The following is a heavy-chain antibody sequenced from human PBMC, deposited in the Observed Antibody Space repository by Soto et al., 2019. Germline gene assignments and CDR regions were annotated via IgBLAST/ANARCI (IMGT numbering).Heavy chain of an antibody. CDR1: GFNFNGYG. CDR3: VKVSEVTTVYSVDYYGMDV. J-gene: IGHJ6*02. D-gene: IGHD4-4*01. CDR2: ISSSGTST. Sequence: PGGSLRLSCAASGFNFNGYGMSWVRQSPGKGLEWVSGISSSGTSTNYADSVKGRFTISRDNSKDTVYLQMNSLRAEDTAVYYCVKVSEVTTVYSVDYYGMDVWGQGTTVTVSS. V-gene: IGHV3-23*01.